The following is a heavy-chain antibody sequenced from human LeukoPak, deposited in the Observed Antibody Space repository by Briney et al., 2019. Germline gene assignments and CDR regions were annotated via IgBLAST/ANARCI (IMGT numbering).Heavy chain of an antibody. Sequence: GGALRVSCVGSGLTFDDYVMHWVRLARGKGVEGVCLISGDAGSKYYADSVKGRFTISRDNRKNSLYLQMNSLRTEDTALYYCAKGDLSVAGFYYYGMDVWGQGTTVTVSS. V-gene: IGHV3-43*02. CDR3: AKGDLSVAGFYYYGMDV. D-gene: IGHD6-19*01. CDR2: ISGDAGSK. J-gene: IGHJ6*02. CDR1: GLTFDDYV.